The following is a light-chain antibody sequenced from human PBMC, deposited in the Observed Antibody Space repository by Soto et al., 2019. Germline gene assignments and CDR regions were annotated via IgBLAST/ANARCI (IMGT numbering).Light chain of an antibody. CDR1: QDIDSW. V-gene: IGKV1-12*01. CDR2: AAI. J-gene: IGKJ4*01. Sequence: DIQMTQSPSSVSASIGDRVTITCRASQDIDSWLAWFQQKPGEAPRLLIYAAISLLSGVPSRFSGAGSGTDFSLTISSLQPEDFATYFCQQGNSFPLTFGGGTKVEIK. CDR3: QQGNSFPLT.